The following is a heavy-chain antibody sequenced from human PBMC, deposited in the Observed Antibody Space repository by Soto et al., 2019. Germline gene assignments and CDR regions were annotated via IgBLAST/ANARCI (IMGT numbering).Heavy chain of an antibody. V-gene: IGHV3-66*01. D-gene: IGHD6-19*01. CDR3: ARSWAVAGSYDY. CDR2: IYSGGST. Sequence: EVQLVESGGGLVQPGGSLRLSCAAYGFTVGSNYMNWVRQAPGKGLEWVSVIYSGGSTYYADSVKGRFTISRDNSKNTLYLQMNSLRAEDTAVYYCARSWAVAGSYDYWGQGTLVTVSS. CDR1: GFTVGSNY. J-gene: IGHJ4*02.